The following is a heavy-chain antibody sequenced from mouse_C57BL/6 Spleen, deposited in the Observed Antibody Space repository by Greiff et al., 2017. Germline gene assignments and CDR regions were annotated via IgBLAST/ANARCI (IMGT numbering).Heavy chain of an antibody. D-gene: IGHD2-2*01. Sequence: QVQLKQSGPGLVQPSQSLSITCTVSGFSLTSYGVHWVRQPPGKGLEWLGVIWSGGSTDYNAAFISRLSISKDNSKSQVFFKMNSLQADDTAIYYCAKNGGYDDGGYWYFDVWGTGTTVTVSS. V-gene: IGHV2-4*01. CDR1: GFSLTSYG. CDR2: IWSGGST. J-gene: IGHJ1*03. CDR3: AKNGGYDDGGYWYFDV.